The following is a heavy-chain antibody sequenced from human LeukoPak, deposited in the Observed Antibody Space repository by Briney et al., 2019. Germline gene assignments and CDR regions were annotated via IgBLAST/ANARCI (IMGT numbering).Heavy chain of an antibody. Sequence: GGSLRLSCAASGFTVSSNYINWARQAPGKGLEWVSLIYGSTSADYADSVKGRFTISRDTSMNTVYLQMNSLRAEDTAVYYCARLHFGDDYWGQGTLVTVSS. J-gene: IGHJ4*02. CDR1: GFTVSSNY. D-gene: IGHD4-17*01. V-gene: IGHV3-66*01. CDR2: IYGSTSA. CDR3: ARLHFGDDY.